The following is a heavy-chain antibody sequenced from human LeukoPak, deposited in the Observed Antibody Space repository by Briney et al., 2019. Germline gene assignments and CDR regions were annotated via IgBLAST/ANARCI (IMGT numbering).Heavy chain of an antibody. CDR2: ISMSGSTI. J-gene: IGHJ4*02. CDR1: GFTFSPYD. CDR3: AKELVTGSLDY. Sequence: GRSLRLSCAASGFTFSPYDMNWVRQAPGKGLEWVSCISMSGSTIYYADSVKGRFTISRDNYKNTLYLQMNSLRAEDTAIYYCAKELVTGSLDYWGQGTLVTVSS. D-gene: IGHD3-10*01. V-gene: IGHV3-48*03.